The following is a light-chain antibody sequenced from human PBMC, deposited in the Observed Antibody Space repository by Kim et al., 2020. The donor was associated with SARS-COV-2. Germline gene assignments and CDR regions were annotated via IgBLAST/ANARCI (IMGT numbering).Light chain of an antibody. CDR1: NIGTSS. Sequence: APGQTDTVSCGGNNIGTSSVHWYQQKPGQAPVLVIYYDRDRPSGIPERFSGSHSGDTATLTISRVDAGDEADYYCQVWDSNIDHYVFGSGTRSPS. CDR2: YDR. V-gene: IGLV3-21*01. CDR3: QVWDSNIDHYV. J-gene: IGLJ1*01.